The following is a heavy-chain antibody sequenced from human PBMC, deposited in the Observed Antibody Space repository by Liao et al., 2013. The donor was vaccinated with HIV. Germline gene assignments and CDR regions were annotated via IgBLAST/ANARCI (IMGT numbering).Heavy chain of an antibody. V-gene: IGHV4-59*01. D-gene: IGHD3-3*01. CDR2: INHSGST. Sequence: QVQLQESGPGLVKPSETLSLTCTVSGGSISSYYWGWIRQPPGKGLEWIGEINHSGSTNYNPSLKSRVTISVDTSKNQFSLTLNSVTPADTAVYYCVFGGGNNDAFDFWGQGTMVTVSS. J-gene: IGHJ3*01. CDR1: GGSISSYY. CDR3: VFGGGNNDAFDF.